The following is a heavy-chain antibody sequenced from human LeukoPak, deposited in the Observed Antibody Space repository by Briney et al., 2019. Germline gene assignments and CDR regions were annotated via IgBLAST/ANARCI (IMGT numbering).Heavy chain of an antibody. CDR2: ISSSSSYI. D-gene: IGHD6-19*01. V-gene: IGHV3-21*01. Sequence: GGSLTLSCAASGFTFSSYSMNWVRQAPGKGLEWVSSISSSSSYIYYTDSVKGRFTISRHNAKNSLYLQMNSLRAEDTAVYYSARDAEQWLVQPPPLDPWGQGTLVTVSS. CDR1: GFTFSSYS. CDR3: ARDAEQWLVQPPPLDP. J-gene: IGHJ5*02.